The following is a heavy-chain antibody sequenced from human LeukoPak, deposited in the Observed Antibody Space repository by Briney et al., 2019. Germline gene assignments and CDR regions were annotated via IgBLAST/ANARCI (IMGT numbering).Heavy chain of an antibody. D-gene: IGHD1-1*01. Sequence: PGGSLRLSCAASGFTFSSYSMNWVRRAPGKGLEWVSSISSSSSYIYYADSVKGRFTISRDNAKNSLYLQMNSLRVEDTAIYYCARDPYNGAYSEGYYYYYMDVWGKGTTVTVSS. V-gene: IGHV3-21*01. CDR2: ISSSSSYI. CDR3: ARDPYNGAYSEGYYYYYMDV. J-gene: IGHJ6*03. CDR1: GFTFSSYS.